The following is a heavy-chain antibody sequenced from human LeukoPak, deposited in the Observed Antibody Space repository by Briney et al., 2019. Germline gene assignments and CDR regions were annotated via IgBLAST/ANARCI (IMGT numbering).Heavy chain of an antibody. CDR3: ARHRARFYYGSGSYEDY. D-gene: IGHD3-10*01. Sequence: GSLRLSCAASGFTFSSYSMNWVRQAPGKGLEWIGSIYYSGSTYYNPSLKSRVTISVDTSKNQFSLKLSSVTAADTAVYYCARHRARFYYGSGSYEDYWGQGTLVTVSS. V-gene: IGHV4-39*01. CDR2: IYYSGST. CDR1: GFTFSSYSMN. J-gene: IGHJ4*02.